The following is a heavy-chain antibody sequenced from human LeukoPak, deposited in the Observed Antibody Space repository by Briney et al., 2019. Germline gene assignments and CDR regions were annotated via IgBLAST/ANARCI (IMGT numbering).Heavy chain of an antibody. CDR3: ARADIVVVPAARGYYYYGMDV. CDR1: GGSFSGYY. CDR2: IYYSGST. J-gene: IGHJ6*02. D-gene: IGHD2-2*01. Sequence: SETLSLTCAVYGGSFSGYYWSWIRQPPGKGLEWIGYIYYSGSTNYNPSLKSRVTISVDTSKNQFSLKLSSVTAADTAVYYCARADIVVVPAARGYYYYGMDVWGQGTTVTVS. V-gene: IGHV4-59*01.